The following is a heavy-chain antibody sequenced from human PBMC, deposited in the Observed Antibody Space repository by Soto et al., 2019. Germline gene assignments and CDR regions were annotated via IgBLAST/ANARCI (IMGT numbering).Heavy chain of an antibody. V-gene: IGHV1-18*01. D-gene: IGHD6-19*01. CDR2: ISAYNGNT. CDR3: ARVGPDSSGWYGGF. J-gene: IGHJ4*02. CDR1: DYTFTSDG. Sequence: ASVKVSFKASDYTFTSDGTSWVRQARGQGLEWMGWISAYNGNTKYAQRFQGRVTMSTDTSTSTAYMELRSLRSDDTAVYYCARVGPDSSGWYGGFWGQGTLVTVSS.